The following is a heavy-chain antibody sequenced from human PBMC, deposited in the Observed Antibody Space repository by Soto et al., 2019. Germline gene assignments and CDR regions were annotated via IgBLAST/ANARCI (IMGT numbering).Heavy chain of an antibody. Sequence: GGSLRLSCAASGFTFSSYSMNWVRQAPGKGLEWVSSISSSSSYIYYADSVKGRFIISRENAKNSLYLQMNSLRAEDTAVYYCARDQGDCSSTSCYFYAFDIWGQGTMVTVSS. CDR3: ARDQGDCSSTSCYFYAFDI. CDR1: GFTFSSYS. V-gene: IGHV3-21*01. J-gene: IGHJ3*02. D-gene: IGHD2-2*01. CDR2: ISSSSSYI.